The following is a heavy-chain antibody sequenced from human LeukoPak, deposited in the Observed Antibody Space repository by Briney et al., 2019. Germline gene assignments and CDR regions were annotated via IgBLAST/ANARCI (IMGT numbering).Heavy chain of an antibody. V-gene: IGHV1-2*02. CDR3: ARSRDSGWYSRYYYYYYYMDV. J-gene: IGHJ6*03. CDR1: GYTFTGYY. CDR2: INPNSGGT. D-gene: IGHD6-19*01. Sequence: ASVKVSCKASGYTFTGYYMHWVRQAPGQGLEWMGWINPNSGGTNYAQKFQGRVTMTRDTSISTAYMELSRLRSDDTAVYYCARSRDSGWYSRYYYYYYYMDVWGNGTTVTVSS.